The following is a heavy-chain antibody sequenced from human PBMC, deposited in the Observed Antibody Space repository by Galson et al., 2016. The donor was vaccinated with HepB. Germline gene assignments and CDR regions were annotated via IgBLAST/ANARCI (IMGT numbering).Heavy chain of an antibody. V-gene: IGHV3-23*01. CDR2: ISNTAT. Sequence: SLRLSCAASGFTFRTYAMNWVRQAPGGGLEWISAISNTATHYADSVKGPFPISRDTSTNTLYLHMGGLRAEDTAVYFCAKASRKSYYYLDHWGQGTLVSVSS. D-gene: IGHD3-10*01. J-gene: IGHJ4*02. CDR1: GFTFRTYA. CDR3: AKASRKSYYYLDH.